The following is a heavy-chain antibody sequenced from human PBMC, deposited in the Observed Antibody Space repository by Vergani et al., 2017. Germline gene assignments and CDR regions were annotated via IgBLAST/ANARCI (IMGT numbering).Heavy chain of an antibody. J-gene: IGHJ6*02. CDR1: DAPISYWC. D-gene: IGHD2-2*01. CDR2: LCPSGST. V-gene: IGHV4-4*07. CDR3: AKGVYCSSTSCYEGRGYYYGMGV. Sequence: QVQMQESGPGLVKTSETLSLTCSASDAPISYWCWSWLRQPAGKGLEWIGRLCPSGSTNYKHSLKSRVTMSIDTSKNQFSLKLTSVTAAATAVYYCAKGVYCSSTSCYEGRGYYYGMGVWGQGTTVTFSS.